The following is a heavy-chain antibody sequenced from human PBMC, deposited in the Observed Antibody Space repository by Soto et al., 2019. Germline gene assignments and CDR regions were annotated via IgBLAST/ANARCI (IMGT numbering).Heavy chain of an antibody. V-gene: IGHV4-30-4*01. CDR2: IFYSGDT. J-gene: IGHJ1*01. Sequence: VQLQGSGPGLVKPSQTLSLTCTVSGASVNTGDYYWSYIRQSPGKGLEWLGYIFYSGDTYYNPSLKSRATISLNTSMNQISLTLTSVTDADTAVYFCVGTGTTDDFWCQGTLVTVSS. CDR3: VGTGTTDDF. D-gene: IGHD1-7*01. CDR1: GASVNTGDYY.